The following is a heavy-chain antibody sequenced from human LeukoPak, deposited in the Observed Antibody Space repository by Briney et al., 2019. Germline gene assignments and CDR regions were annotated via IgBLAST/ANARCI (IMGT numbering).Heavy chain of an antibody. CDR3: AARNY. V-gene: IGHV3-53*01. D-gene: IGHD1-14*01. CDR1: GFSVSNNY. Sequence: GGTLRLSCAASGFSVSNNYMSWVRQAPGKGLEGVSVIYSRGATYYADSVKGRFTISRDNSKNTLYLQMNSLRVEDTAVYYCAARNYWGQGTLVTVSS. J-gene: IGHJ4*02. CDR2: IYSRGAT.